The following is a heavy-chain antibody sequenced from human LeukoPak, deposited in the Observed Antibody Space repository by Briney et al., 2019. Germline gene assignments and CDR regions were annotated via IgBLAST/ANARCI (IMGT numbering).Heavy chain of an antibody. CDR1: GFTFSDYY. Sequence: GGSLRLSCAASGFTFSDYYMSWIRQAPGKGLEWVSYISSSGSTIYYADSVKGRFTIYRDKAKKSLYLQMNSLRAEDTAVYYCARNIGGINYDYVWGSYRFRFDPWGQGTLVTVSS. D-gene: IGHD3-16*02. CDR2: ISSSGSTI. V-gene: IGHV3-11*04. J-gene: IGHJ5*02. CDR3: ARNIGGINYDYVWGSYRFRFDP.